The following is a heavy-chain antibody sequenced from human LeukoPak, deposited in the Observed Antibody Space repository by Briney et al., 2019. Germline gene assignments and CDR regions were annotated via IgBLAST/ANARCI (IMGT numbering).Heavy chain of an antibody. CDR2: ISAYNGNT. D-gene: IGHD3-10*01. CDR3: ARVGSGSYVDAFDI. Sequence: ASVKVSCKASLYTLTSYGISWVRQAPGQRREWMGWISAYNGNTNYPQKLQGRVTMTTDKSTSTAYMELRSLRSDDTAVYYCARVGSGSYVDAFDIWGQGTMVTVSS. V-gene: IGHV1-18*04. J-gene: IGHJ3*02. CDR1: LYTLTSYG.